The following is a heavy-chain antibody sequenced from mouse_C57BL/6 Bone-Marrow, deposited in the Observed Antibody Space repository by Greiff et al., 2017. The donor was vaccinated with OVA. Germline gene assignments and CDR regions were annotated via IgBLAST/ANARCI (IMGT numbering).Heavy chain of an antibody. CDR2: ISNLAYLI. V-gene: IGHV5-15*01. CDR1: GFTFSDYG. CDR3: AREGYYGSSYYWYFDV. J-gene: IGHJ1*03. D-gene: IGHD1-1*01. Sequence: EVQLMESGGGLVQPGGSLKLSCAASGFTFSDYGMAWVRQAPRKGPEWVAFISNLAYLIYYADHVTGRFTISRENAKNTLYLEMSSLRSEDTAMYYCAREGYYGSSYYWYFDVWGTGTTVTVSS.